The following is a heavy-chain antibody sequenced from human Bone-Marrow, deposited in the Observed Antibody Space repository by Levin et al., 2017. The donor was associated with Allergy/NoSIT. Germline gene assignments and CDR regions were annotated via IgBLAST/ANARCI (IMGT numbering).Heavy chain of an antibody. Sequence: GESLKISCAASGFTVSSHYMSWVRQASGKGLEWVSVIYSGGSTYYADSVKGRFTIPRDNSKNTLFLQMNSLRDEDTAVYYCARAPGSSGWYDYFQHWGQGTLVTVSS. CDR2: IYSGGST. D-gene: IGHD6-19*01. J-gene: IGHJ1*01. V-gene: IGHV3-66*01. CDR3: ARAPGSSGWYDYFQH. CDR1: GFTVSSHY.